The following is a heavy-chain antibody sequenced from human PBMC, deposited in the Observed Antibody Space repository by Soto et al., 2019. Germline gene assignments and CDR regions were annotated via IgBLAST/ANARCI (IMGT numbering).Heavy chain of an antibody. CDR2: ISYDGSNK. Sequence: GGSLRLSCAASGFTFSSYAMHWVRQAPGKGLEWEAVISYDGSNKYYADSVKGPFTISRDNSKNTLYLQMNSLRAEDTAVYYCARATRDSSGYSSFADAFDIWGQGTMVTVSS. J-gene: IGHJ3*02. V-gene: IGHV3-30-3*01. D-gene: IGHD3-22*01. CDR3: ARATRDSSGYSSFADAFDI. CDR1: GFTFSSYA.